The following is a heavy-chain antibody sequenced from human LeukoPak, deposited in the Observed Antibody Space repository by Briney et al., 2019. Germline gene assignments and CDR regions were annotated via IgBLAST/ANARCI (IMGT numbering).Heavy chain of an antibody. CDR1: GFYLGGHA. D-gene: IGHD2-15*01. J-gene: IGHJ4*02. Sequence: GGSLRLSCVASGFYLGGHAMHWVRQAPSKGLEWVTVISYDGSNKYYADSVKGRFTISRDNSKNTLYLQMNPLRTEDTAVYYCAKDMAATAPCSGGSCYSIDYWGQGTLVTVSS. V-gene: IGHV3-30*18. CDR3: AKDMAATAPCSGGSCYSIDY. CDR2: ISYDGSNK.